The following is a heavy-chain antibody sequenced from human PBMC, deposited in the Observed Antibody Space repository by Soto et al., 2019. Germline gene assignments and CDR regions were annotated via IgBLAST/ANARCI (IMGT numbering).Heavy chain of an antibody. J-gene: IGHJ5*02. CDR3: TRDEGGSYDSWFHP. V-gene: IGHV3-21*01. Sequence: PGGSLRLSCAASGFTFSSYAMNWVRQAPGKGLEWVASISSGAVYIKYADSVQGRFTISRDNAKSSVSLQMSSLRVEDTAVYFCTRDEGGSYDSWFHPWGQGTQVTVSS. CDR1: GFTFSSYA. CDR2: ISSGAVYI. D-gene: IGHD1-26*01.